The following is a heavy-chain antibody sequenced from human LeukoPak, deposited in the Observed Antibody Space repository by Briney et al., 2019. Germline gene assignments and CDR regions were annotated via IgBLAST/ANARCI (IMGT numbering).Heavy chain of an antibody. CDR2: IYSGGST. CDR1: GFTVSSSY. Sequence: GGSLRLSCAASGFTVSSSYMSWVRQAPGKGLEWVSVIYSGGSTYYADSVKGRFTISRDNSKNTLYLQMNSLRAEDTAVYYCASSKDHYCHYWGQGALVTVSS. J-gene: IGHJ4*02. CDR3: ASSKDHYCHY. V-gene: IGHV3-53*01.